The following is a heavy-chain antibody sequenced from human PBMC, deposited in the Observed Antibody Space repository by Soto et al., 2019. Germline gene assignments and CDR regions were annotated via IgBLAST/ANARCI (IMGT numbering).Heavy chain of an antibody. J-gene: IGHJ4*02. V-gene: IGHV3-23*01. Sequence: EVQLLESGGGLLQPGGSLRLSCAASGFTFSSYSMNWVRQAPGKGLEWVSAISGSGDSTYYAHSGKARFTISRDNSKNTLFLQMNSLRAEDTAVYYCAKSRNDYATWWFLDYWGQGTLVTVSS. CDR2: ISGSGDST. CDR3: AKSRNDYATWWFLDY. D-gene: IGHD1-1*01. CDR1: GFTFSSYS.